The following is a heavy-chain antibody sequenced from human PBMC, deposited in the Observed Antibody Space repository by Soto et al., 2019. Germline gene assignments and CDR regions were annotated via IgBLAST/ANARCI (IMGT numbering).Heavy chain of an antibody. V-gene: IGHV4-39*01. CDR1: GRSISSSSYY. D-gene: IGHD4-17*01. J-gene: IGHJ4*02. Sequence: PSETLSLTCTVSGRSISSSSYYWGWIRQPPGKGLEWIGSIYYSGSTYYNPSLKSRVTISVDTSKNQFSLKLSSVTAADTAVYYCARRRSGGDYSNDYWGQGTLVTVSS. CDR2: IYYSGST. CDR3: ARRRSGGDYSNDY.